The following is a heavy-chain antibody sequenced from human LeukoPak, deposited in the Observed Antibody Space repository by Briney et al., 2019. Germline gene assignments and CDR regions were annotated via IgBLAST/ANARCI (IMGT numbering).Heavy chain of an antibody. V-gene: IGHV1-69*13. CDR2: IIPIFGTA. D-gene: IGHD1-26*01. Sequence: SVKLSCKASGGTFSSYAFSWVRQAPGQGLEWMGGIIPIFGTANYAQKFQGRVTITADESTSTAFMELSSLRSEDTAVYYCARGVRNSGSYYVDYWGQGTLVTVSS. CDR3: ARGVRNSGSYYVDY. J-gene: IGHJ4*02. CDR1: GGTFSSYA.